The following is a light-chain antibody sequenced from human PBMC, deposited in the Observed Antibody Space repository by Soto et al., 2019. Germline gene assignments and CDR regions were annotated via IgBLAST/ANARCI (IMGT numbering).Light chain of an antibody. CDR2: GAS. Sequence: EMVMTQSPATLSVSLGERATLSCRASQSVSTKLVWYQQKPGQAPRLLIYGASTRATGIPARFSGSGSGTEFTLTISSLQSEGFAVDYCQQHDQGWTFGQGTKVEIK. CDR1: QSVSTK. CDR3: QQHDQGWT. V-gene: IGKV3-15*01. J-gene: IGKJ1*01.